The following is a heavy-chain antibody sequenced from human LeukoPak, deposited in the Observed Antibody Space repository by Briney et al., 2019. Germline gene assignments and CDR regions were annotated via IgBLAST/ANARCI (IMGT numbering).Heavy chain of an antibody. CDR1: GYSISSGYY. CDR2: IYHSGST. CDR3: ARPSSGYYASFDY. Sequence: KPSETLSLTCAVSGYSISSGYYWGWIRRPPGKGLEWIGSIYHSGSTYYNPSLKSRVTISVDTSKNQFSLKLSSVTAADTAVYYCARPSSGYYASFDYWGQGTLVTVSS. J-gene: IGHJ4*02. V-gene: IGHV4-38-2*01. D-gene: IGHD3-22*01.